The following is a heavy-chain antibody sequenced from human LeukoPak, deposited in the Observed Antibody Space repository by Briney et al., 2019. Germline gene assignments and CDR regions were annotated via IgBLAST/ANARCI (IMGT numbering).Heavy chain of an antibody. CDR1: GFTFSSYG. CDR3: ARDRSMSGWYIDL. D-gene: IGHD2/OR15-2a*01. J-gene: IGHJ2*01. Sequence: GGSLGLSCAASGFTFSSYGMHRVRQAPGKGLEWVAVIWYDGSNKYYPDSVQGRFTISRDNSKNTLYLQVNSLRAEDTAVYYCARDRSMSGWYIDLWGRGTLVTVSS. CDR2: IWYDGSNK. V-gene: IGHV3-33*01.